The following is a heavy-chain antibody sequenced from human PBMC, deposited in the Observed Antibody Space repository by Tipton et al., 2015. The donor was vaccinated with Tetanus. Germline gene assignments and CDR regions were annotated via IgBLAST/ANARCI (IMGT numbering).Heavy chain of an antibody. CDR3: ARDGSIAARPSGGRYYGMDV. Sequence: QLVQSGAEVKKPGSSVKVSCKASGGTFSSYAISWVRQAPGQGLEWMGGIIPIFGTANYAQKFQGRVTITADESTSPAYMELSSLRSEDTAVYYCARDGSIAARPSGGRYYGMDVWGQGTTVTVSS. CDR2: IIPIFGTA. D-gene: IGHD6-6*01. CDR1: GGTFSSYA. V-gene: IGHV1-69*01. J-gene: IGHJ6*02.